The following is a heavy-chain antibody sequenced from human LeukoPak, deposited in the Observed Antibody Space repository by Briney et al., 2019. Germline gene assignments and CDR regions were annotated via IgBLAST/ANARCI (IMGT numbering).Heavy chain of an antibody. CDR2: INSDGSFI. Sequence: LTGGSLRLSCAASGFTFSYYAMNWVRQAPGKGLEWVSRINSDGSFINYADTVKGRFTISRDNAKNTLHLQMNSLRAEDTAVYYCGSRSYSDTSGYYRWGQGTLVTVSS. J-gene: IGHJ5*02. V-gene: IGHV3-74*01. CDR1: GFTFSYYA. CDR3: GSRSYSDTSGYYR. D-gene: IGHD3-22*01.